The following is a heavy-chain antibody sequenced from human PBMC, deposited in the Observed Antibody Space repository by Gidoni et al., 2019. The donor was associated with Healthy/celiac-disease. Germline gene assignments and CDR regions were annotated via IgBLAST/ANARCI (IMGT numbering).Heavy chain of an antibody. CDR2: IKSKTDGGTT. Sequence: EVQLVESGGGLVKPGGSLRLSCAASGFTFSNAWMNWVRQAPGKGLEWVGRIKSKTDGGTTDYAAPVKGRFTISRDDSKNTLYLQMNSLKTEDTAVYYCTTDPGSGWDYYYYMDVWGKGTTVTVSS. CDR3: TTDPGSGWDYYYYMDV. J-gene: IGHJ6*03. CDR1: GFTFSNAW. V-gene: IGHV3-15*07. D-gene: IGHD6-19*01.